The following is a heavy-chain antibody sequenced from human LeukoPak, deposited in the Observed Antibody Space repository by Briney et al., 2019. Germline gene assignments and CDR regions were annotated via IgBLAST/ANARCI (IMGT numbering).Heavy chain of an antibody. CDR2: ISSSGSTI. V-gene: IGHV3-11*01. Sequence: KTGGSLRLSCAASGFTFSDYNMSWIRQAPGKGLEWVSYISSSGSTIYYADSVKGRFTISRDNAKNSLYLQMNSLRAEDTAVYYCAQIGIYYDSSGYKGRYFQHWGQGTLVTVSS. D-gene: IGHD3-22*01. CDR3: AQIGIYYDSSGYKGRYFQH. CDR1: GFTFSDYN. J-gene: IGHJ1*01.